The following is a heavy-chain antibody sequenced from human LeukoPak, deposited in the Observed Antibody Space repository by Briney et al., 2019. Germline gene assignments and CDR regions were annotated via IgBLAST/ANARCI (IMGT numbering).Heavy chain of an antibody. J-gene: IGHJ4*02. V-gene: IGHV4-38-2*01. CDR3: ARGRVVPAAMASYPPDY. D-gene: IGHD2-2*01. Sequence: SETLSLTCAVSGYSIGSGYYWGWIRQPPGKGLEWIGSIYHSGSTYYNPSLKSRVTISVDTSKNQFSLKLSSVTAADTAVYYCARGRVVPAAMASYPPDYWGQGTLVTVSS. CDR2: IYHSGST. CDR1: GYSIGSGYY.